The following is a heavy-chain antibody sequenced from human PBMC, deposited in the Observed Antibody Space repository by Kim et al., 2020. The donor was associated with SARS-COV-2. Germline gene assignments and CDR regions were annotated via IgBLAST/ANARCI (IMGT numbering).Heavy chain of an antibody. CDR1: GGTFSSYA. CDR2: IIPIFGTA. D-gene: IGHD2-15*01. CDR3: AREPHCSGGSCYSRPQNYFDY. V-gene: IGHV1-69*13. Sequence: SVKVSCKASGGTFSSYAISWVRQAPGQGLEWMGGIIPIFGTANYAQKFQARVTITAAESTSTAYMELSSLRSEDTAGYYCAREPHCSGGSCYSRPQNYFDYWGQGTLVTVSS. J-gene: IGHJ4*02.